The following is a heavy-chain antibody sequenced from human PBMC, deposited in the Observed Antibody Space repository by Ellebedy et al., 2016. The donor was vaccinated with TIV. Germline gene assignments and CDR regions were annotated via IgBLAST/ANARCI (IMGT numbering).Heavy chain of an antibody. CDR2: IYTGGIT. CDR1: GISVSSNY. CDR3: ARDDSIAAALLQ. J-gene: IGHJ4*02. D-gene: IGHD6-13*01. V-gene: IGHV3-66*01. Sequence: GESLKISCAASGISVSSNYMNWVRQAPGKALEWVSVIYTGGITYYADSVKGRFTISRDNSKNTLFLQMSSLRAEDTAVYYCARDDSIAAALLQWGQGTLVTVSS.